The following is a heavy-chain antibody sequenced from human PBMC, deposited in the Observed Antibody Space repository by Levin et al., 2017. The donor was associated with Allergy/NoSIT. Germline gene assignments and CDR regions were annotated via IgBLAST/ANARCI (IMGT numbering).Heavy chain of an antibody. CDR2: ISGDSGKT. V-gene: IGHV1-18*01. J-gene: IGHJ6*02. CDR3: ARRPYSRMSDYGMDV. CDR1: GDTFSRHG. Sequence: ASVKVSCKASGDTFSRHGINWLRQAPGQGPEWMGWISGDSGKTNSREKFQDRVIMTTDTSTSTAFMELRSLRSDDTAIYYCARRPYSRMSDYGMDVWGQGTTVTVSS. D-gene: IGHD6-13*01.